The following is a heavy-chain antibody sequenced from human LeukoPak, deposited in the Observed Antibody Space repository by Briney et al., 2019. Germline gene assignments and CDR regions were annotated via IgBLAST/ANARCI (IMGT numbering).Heavy chain of an antibody. Sequence: GGSLRLSCAASGFTFSSYAMSWVRQAPGKGLEWISYISTNSGTIWYADSVKGRFSISRDNAKNSLFLHMNSLRAKDTAVYYCVRDLTIVGVAQVHHWGQGTLVTVSS. CDR1: GFTFSSYA. CDR2: ISTNSGTI. V-gene: IGHV3-48*01. D-gene: IGHD1-26*01. CDR3: VRDLTIVGVAQVHH. J-gene: IGHJ5*02.